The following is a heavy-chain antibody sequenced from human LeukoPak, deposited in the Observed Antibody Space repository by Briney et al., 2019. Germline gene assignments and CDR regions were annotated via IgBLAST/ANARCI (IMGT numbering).Heavy chain of an antibody. D-gene: IGHD1-26*01. CDR2: IRWSSSVI. CDR3: ARRSSGSPPYYFDY. CDR1: GFTFSSYA. J-gene: IGHJ4*02. Sequence: GGSLRLSCAASGFTFSSYALNWVRQAPGKGLEWVSYIRWSSSVIYYTDSVKGRFTISRDDAKNSLYLQMNGLRAEDTAIYYCARRSSGSPPYYFDYWGQGTLVTVSS. V-gene: IGHV3-48*01.